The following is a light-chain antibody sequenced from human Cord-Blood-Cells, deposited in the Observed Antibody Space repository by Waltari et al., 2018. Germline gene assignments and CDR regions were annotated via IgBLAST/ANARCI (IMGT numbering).Light chain of an antibody. CDR1: KSISSW. V-gene: IGKV1-5*03. CDR3: QQYNSYWT. CDR2: KSS. Sequence: DIQMTQSPSTLSASVGDRATITCRASKSISSWLAWYQQKPGKAPKLLTYKSSSLESGVPSRFSGSGSGTEFTLTISSPQPDDFATYYCQQYNSYWTFGQGTKVEIK. J-gene: IGKJ1*01.